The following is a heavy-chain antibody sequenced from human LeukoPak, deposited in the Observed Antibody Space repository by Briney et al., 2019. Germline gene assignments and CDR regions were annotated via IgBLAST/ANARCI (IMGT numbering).Heavy chain of an antibody. Sequence: GASVMVSCKAAGRSISSYDIGRVRQAPGQWLEWMGGIIPIFGTANYAQKFQGRVTITADESTSTAYMELSSLRSEDTAVYYCARDSGSYPDYWGQGALVTVSS. V-gene: IGHV1-69*13. CDR2: IIPIFGTA. J-gene: IGHJ4*02. D-gene: IGHD1-26*01. CDR3: ARDSGSYPDY. CDR1: GRSISSYD.